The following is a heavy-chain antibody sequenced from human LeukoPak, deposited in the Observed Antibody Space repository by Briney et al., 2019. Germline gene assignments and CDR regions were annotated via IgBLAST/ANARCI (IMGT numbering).Heavy chain of an antibody. D-gene: IGHD2-2*01. V-gene: IGHV1-2*02. Sequence: ASVKVSCKASGYTFTGYYMHWVRQAPGQGLEWMGWINPNSGGTNYAQKFQGRVTMTRDTSISTAYMELSRLRSDDTAVFYCARDLLGYCSSTSCYDDTARNWFDPWGQGTLVTVSS. CDR3: ARDLLGYCSSTSCYDDTARNWFDP. CDR1: GYTFTGYY. J-gene: IGHJ5*02. CDR2: INPNSGGT.